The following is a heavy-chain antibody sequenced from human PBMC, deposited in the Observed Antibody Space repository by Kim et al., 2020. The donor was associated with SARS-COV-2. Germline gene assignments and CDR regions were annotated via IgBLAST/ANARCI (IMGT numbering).Heavy chain of an antibody. J-gene: IGHJ4*02. CDR1: GGSFSGYY. D-gene: IGHD3-22*01. CDR3: ARGLINMSVKNYYDSSGYYAFDY. CDR2: INHSGST. V-gene: IGHV4-34*01. Sequence: SETLSLTCAVYGGSFSGYYWSWIRQPPGKGLEWIGEINHSGSTNYNPSLKSRVTISVDTSKNQFSLKLSSVTAADTAVYYCARGLINMSVKNYYDSSGYYAFDYWGQGTLVTVSS.